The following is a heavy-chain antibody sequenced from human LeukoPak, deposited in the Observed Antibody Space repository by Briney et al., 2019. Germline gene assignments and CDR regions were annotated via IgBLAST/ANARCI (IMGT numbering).Heavy chain of an antibody. CDR1: GFTFSSYS. CDR3: AGEYSSGWYVKADPYDY. CDR2: ISSSSSYI. D-gene: IGHD6-19*01. J-gene: IGHJ4*02. Sequence: GGSLRLSCAASGFTFSSYSMNWVRQAPGKGLEWVSSISSSSSYIYYADSVKGRFTISRDNAKNSLYLQMNSLRAEDTAVYYCAGEYSSGWYVKADPYDYWGQGTLVTVSS. V-gene: IGHV3-21*01.